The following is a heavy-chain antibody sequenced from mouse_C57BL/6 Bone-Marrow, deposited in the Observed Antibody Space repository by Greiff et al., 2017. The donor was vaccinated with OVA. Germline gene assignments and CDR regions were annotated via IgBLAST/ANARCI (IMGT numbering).Heavy chain of an antibody. Sequence: VQLQQSGAELVRPGASVKLSCTASGFNIKDDYMHWVKQRPEQGLEWIGWIDPENGDTEYASKFQGKATITADTSSNTAYLQLSSLTSEDTAVYYCTVYYYCLLDYWGQGTTLTVSS. CDR1: GFNIKDDY. CDR3: TVYYYCLLDY. V-gene: IGHV14-4*01. J-gene: IGHJ2*01. D-gene: IGHD1-1*01. CDR2: IDPENGDT.